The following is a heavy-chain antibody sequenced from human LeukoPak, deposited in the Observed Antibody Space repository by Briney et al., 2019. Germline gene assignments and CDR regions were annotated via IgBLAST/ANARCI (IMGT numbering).Heavy chain of an antibody. CDR2: ISYDGSDK. CDR1: GFTFSSYA. Sequence: PGRSLRLSCAASGFTFSSYAMPWVRQAPGKGLEWVAVISYDGSDKYYADSVKGRFTISRDNSKNTLYLQMNSLRAEDTAVYYCARETEQFLNWFDPWGQGTLVTVSS. J-gene: IGHJ5*02. CDR3: ARETEQFLNWFDP. D-gene: IGHD6-19*01. V-gene: IGHV3-30-3*01.